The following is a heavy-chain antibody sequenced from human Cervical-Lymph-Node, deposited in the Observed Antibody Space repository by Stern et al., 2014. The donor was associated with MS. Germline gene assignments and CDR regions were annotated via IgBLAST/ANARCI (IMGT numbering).Heavy chain of an antibody. CDR3: ARDLRGSLDP. D-gene: IGHD3-10*01. J-gene: IGHJ5*02. V-gene: IGHV3-33*01. CDR1: GFTFSTYG. Sequence: VQLVESGGGVVQPGRSLRLSCAASGFTFSTYGIHWVRQAPGKGLEWVAVIWYDGSKKYCADSVKGRFNIARDNYKNTVYLQMNSLRAEDTAVYYCARDLRGSLDPWGQGTLVTVSS. CDR2: IWYDGSKK.